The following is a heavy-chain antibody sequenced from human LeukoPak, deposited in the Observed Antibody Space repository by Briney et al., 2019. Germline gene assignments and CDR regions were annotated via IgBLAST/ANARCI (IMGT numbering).Heavy chain of an antibody. CDR3: ARLGYYYDSSGYYKRGFDY. Sequence: PSETLSLTCAVYGGSFSGYYWSWIRQPPGKGLEWIGEINHSGSTNYNPSLKSRVTISVDTSKNQFSLKLSSVTAADTAVYYCARLGYYYDSSGYYKRGFDYWGQGTLVTVSS. CDR2: INHSGST. CDR1: GGSFSGYY. D-gene: IGHD3-22*01. V-gene: IGHV4-34*01. J-gene: IGHJ4*02.